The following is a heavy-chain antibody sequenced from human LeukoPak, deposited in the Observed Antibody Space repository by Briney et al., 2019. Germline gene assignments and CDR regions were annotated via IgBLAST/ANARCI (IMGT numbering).Heavy chain of an antibody. CDR2: IYTSGST. D-gene: IGHD6-13*01. CDR1: GGSINSGTYY. J-gene: IGHJ5*02. Sequence: SETLSLTCTVSGGSINSGTYYWTWIRQPAGKRLEWIGRIYTSGSTNYKPSLKSRVTISVDTSKNQFPLKLSSVTAADTAVYYCARKQGGQLVNTRRWFDPWGQGTLVTVSS. V-gene: IGHV4-61*02. CDR3: ARKQGGQLVNTRRWFDP.